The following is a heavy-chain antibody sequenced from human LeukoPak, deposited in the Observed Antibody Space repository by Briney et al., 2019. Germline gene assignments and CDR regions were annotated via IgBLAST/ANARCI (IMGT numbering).Heavy chain of an antibody. D-gene: IGHD4-23*01. CDR3: ARARGNNFFDC. V-gene: IGHV3-11*01. CDR1: GFTFSDYY. CDR2: ISSSGGTT. J-gene: IGHJ4*02. Sequence: GGTLRLSCAASGFTFSDYYMSWIRQAPGKGLEWISYISSSGGTTYYVDSVTGRFTISRDNAKNSLYLQMNSLRAEDTAVYYCARARGNNFFDCWGQGTLVTVSS.